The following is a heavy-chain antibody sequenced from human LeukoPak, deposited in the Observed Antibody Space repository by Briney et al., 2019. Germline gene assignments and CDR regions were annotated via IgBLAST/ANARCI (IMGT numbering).Heavy chain of an antibody. Sequence: RPSETLSLTCTVSGGSISSGSYYWSWIRQPAGKGLEWIGRIYTSGSTNYNPSLKSRVTISVDTSKNQFSLKLSSVTAADTAVYYYARRQLWLRRSCPFDYWGQGTLVTVSS. CDR3: ARRQLWLRRSCPFDY. V-gene: IGHV4-61*02. CDR2: IYTSGST. CDR1: GGSISSGSYY. D-gene: IGHD5-18*01. J-gene: IGHJ4*02.